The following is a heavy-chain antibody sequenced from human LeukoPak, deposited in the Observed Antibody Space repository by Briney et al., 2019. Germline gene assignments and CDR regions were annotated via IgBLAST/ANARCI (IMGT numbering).Heavy chain of an antibody. D-gene: IGHD2-15*01. V-gene: IGHV3-53*01. CDR2: IFGGGDNT. CDR1: GFTVSSNY. Sequence: PGGSLRLSCAASGFTVSSNYMSWVRQAPGEGLEWVSVIFGGGDNTYYADSVKGRFTISRDNSKNTLYLQMNSLRAEDTAVYYCARDLYCSGGSCYQYWGQGTLVTVSS. J-gene: IGHJ1*01. CDR3: ARDLYCSGGSCYQY.